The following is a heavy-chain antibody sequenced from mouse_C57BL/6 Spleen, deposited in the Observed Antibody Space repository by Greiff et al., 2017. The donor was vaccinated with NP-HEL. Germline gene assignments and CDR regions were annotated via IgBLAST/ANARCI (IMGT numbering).Heavy chain of an antibody. CDR3: ARIVTTVVATDGYFDV. Sequence: QVTLKVSGPGILQPSQTLSLTCSFSGFSLSTFGMGVGWIRQPSGKGLEWLAHIWWDDDKYYNPALKSRLTISKDTSKNLVFLKIANVDTADTATYYCARIVTTVVATDGYFDVWGTGTTVTVSS. CDR2: IWWDDDK. CDR1: GFSLSTFGMG. V-gene: IGHV8-8*01. J-gene: IGHJ1*03. D-gene: IGHD1-1*01.